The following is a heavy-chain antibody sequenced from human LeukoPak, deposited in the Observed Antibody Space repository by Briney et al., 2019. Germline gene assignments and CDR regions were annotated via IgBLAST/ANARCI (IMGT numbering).Heavy chain of an antibody. CDR3: AKDWVTPSAFDI. CDR1: GFTFRTYG. Sequence: GRSLRLSCAASGFTFRTYGMHWVRQAPGKGLEWVAVISIDGTNKYYADSVKGRFTISRDNSKNTLYLQMNSLRAEDTAVYYCAKDWVTPSAFDIWGQGTMVTVSS. J-gene: IGHJ3*02. CDR2: ISIDGTNK. D-gene: IGHD4-23*01. V-gene: IGHV3-30*18.